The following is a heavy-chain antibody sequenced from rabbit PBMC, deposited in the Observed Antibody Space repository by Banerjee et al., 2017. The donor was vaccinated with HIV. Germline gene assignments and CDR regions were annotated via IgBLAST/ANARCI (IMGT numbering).Heavy chain of an antibody. CDR2: IWTGCDDNT. CDR3: ARGAGVNYMNL. CDR1: GFTISSNCW. Sequence: QSLEESGGDLVKPGASLTLTCTASGFTISSNCWICWVRQAPGKGLEWIACIWTGCDDNTYYASWAKGRFTISKTSSTTVTLQMTSLTAADTATYFCARGAGVNYMNLWGQGTLVTVS. D-gene: IGHD1-1*01. J-gene: IGHJ2*01. V-gene: IGHV1S40*01.